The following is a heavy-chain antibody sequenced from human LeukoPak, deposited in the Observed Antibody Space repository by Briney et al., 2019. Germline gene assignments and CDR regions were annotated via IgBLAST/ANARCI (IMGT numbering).Heavy chain of an antibody. Sequence: ASVKVSCKTSGYTFTSYGMHWVRQAPGQSLEWMGWINGGNGNTKYSEKSQGRVTIIRDTSASTAYMELSSLRSEDTAVYYCASTDCSSTSCYKGFDPWGQGTLVTVSS. CDR2: INGGNGNT. V-gene: IGHV1-3*01. CDR3: ASTDCSSTSCYKGFDP. CDR1: GYTFTSYG. D-gene: IGHD2-2*02. J-gene: IGHJ5*02.